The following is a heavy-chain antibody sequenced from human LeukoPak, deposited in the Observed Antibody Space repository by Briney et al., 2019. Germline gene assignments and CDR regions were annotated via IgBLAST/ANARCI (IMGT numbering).Heavy chain of an antibody. V-gene: IGHV3-30*18. CDR2: ISYDGSNK. Sequence: GGSLRLSCAASGFTFSSYGMHWVRQAPGKGLEWVAVISYDGSNKYYADSVKGRFTISRDNSKNTLYLQMNSLRAEDTAVYYCAKGGANFWSGYYQGGQGTLVTVSS. J-gene: IGHJ4*02. D-gene: IGHD3-3*01. CDR1: GFTFSSYG. CDR3: AKGGANFWSGYYQ.